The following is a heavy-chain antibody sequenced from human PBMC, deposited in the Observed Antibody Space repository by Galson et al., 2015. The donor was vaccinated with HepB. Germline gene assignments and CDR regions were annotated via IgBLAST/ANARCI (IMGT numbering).Heavy chain of an antibody. CDR1: GFTFDDYA. D-gene: IGHD1-26*01. CDR2: ISWNSDLI. V-gene: IGHV3-9*01. J-gene: IGHJ4*02. Sequence: SLRLSCAASGFTFDDYAMHWVRQPPGKGLEWVSSISWNSDLIAYVDSVKGRFIISRNNPKNFLFLQMNSLRVEDTAMYFCVRDMGVLKGFDYWGQGTLITVSS. CDR3: VRDMGVLKGFDY.